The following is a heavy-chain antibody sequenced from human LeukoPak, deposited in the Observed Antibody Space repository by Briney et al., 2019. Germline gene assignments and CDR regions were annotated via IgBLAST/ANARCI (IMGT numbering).Heavy chain of an antibody. Sequence: PGGSLRLSCAASGFTFSKYWMLWVRHAPRKGLESVSRINTDGTATTYADSVKGRFTVSRDNADNTMFLQMNSVRDEDTAVYYCATKQWLAPPPDSWGQGTPVTVSS. CDR2: INTDGTAT. CDR3: ATKQWLAPPPDS. V-gene: IGHV3-74*01. CDR1: GFTFSKYW. D-gene: IGHD6-19*01. J-gene: IGHJ4*02.